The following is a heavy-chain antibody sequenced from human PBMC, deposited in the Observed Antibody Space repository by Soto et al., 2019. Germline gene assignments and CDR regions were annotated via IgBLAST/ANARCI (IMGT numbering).Heavy chain of an antibody. CDR3: AILPLASMASVTGIF. Sequence: PSETLSLTCTVSGDSISSGSYNWGWVRQPPGKGLEWIGSIYSSGMTHYNPPFNSRVTLSVDTSKSQFSLRLYSVTAADTAVYYWAILPLASMASVTGIFWGRGTLVTVSS. D-gene: IGHD3-3*01. CDR1: GDSISSGSYN. V-gene: IGHV4-39*01. CDR2: IYSSGMT. J-gene: IGHJ4*02.